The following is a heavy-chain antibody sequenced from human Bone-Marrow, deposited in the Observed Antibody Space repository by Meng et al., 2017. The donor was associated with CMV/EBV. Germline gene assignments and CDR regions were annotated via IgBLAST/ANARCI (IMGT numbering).Heavy chain of an antibody. CDR1: GFTFSRYW. J-gene: IGHJ4*02. CDR2: IKQDGSEK. V-gene: IGHV3-7*04. D-gene: IGHD3-3*01. Sequence: GESLKISCAASGFTFSRYWMSWVRQAPGKGLEWMANIKQDGSEKYYVGSVKGRFTISRDHAKNSLYLQMNSLRADDTAVYYCVRGSGHTVDFWGQGALVTVSS. CDR3: VRGSGHTVDF.